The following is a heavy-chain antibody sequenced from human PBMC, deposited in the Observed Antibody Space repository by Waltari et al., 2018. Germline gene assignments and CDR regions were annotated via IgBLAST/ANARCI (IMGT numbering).Heavy chain of an antibody. D-gene: IGHD5-12*01. CDR2: FNHRGST. CDR1: GGSFSGYY. Sequence: QVQPQQWGAGLLKPSETLSLTCAVHGGSFSGYYWSWIRQPPGKGLEWVGEFNHRGSTNYNPSLKSRLTISVDTSKNEFSLKLSSVTAADTAVYYCRKWLLREDYWGQGTLVTVSS. CDR3: RKWLLREDY. V-gene: IGHV4-34*01. J-gene: IGHJ4*02.